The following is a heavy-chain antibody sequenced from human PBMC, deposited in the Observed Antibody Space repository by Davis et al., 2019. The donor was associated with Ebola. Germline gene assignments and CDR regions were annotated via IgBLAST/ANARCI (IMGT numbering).Heavy chain of an antibody. D-gene: IGHD6-19*01. CDR3: ARSLLYNSGWNV. Sequence: ASVKVSCKASGYSFTDYGINWVRQAPGQGLEWMGWISAYNGNTKYVQNFQGRVTMTTDEATTTAYMELRNLGSNDSAVYYCARSLLYNSGWNVWGQGTLVTVSS. CDR2: ISAYNGNT. CDR1: GYSFTDYG. V-gene: IGHV1-18*04. J-gene: IGHJ4*02.